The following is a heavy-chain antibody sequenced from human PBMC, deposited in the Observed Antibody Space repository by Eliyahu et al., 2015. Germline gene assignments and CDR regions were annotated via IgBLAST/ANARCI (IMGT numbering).Heavy chain of an antibody. Sequence: EVKKPGSSVKVSCKASGGTFISYAISWVRQAPGQGLEWMGGIIPIFGKANYAQKFQGRVTITADESTSTAYMELSSLRSEDTAVYYCAKGPETESGYYYNYWGQGTLVTVSS. CDR1: GGTFISYA. CDR3: AKGPETESGYYYNY. CDR2: IIPIFGKA. D-gene: IGHD3-22*01. V-gene: IGHV1-69*01. J-gene: IGHJ4*02.